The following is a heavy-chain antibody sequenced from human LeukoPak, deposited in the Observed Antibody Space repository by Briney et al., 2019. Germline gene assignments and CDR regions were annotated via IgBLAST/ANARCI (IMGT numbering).Heavy chain of an antibody. D-gene: IGHD6-13*01. V-gene: IGHV4-39*07. Sequence: PSETLSLTCTVSGGSISSSSYYWGWIRQPPGKGLEWIGNIYYSGNTYYNPSLKSRVTISVDTSKNQFSLKLSSVTAADTAVYYCARDLGSSSWFRGYFDFWGQGTLVTVSS. CDR2: IYYSGNT. CDR1: GGSISSSSYY. CDR3: ARDLGSSSWFRGYFDF. J-gene: IGHJ4*02.